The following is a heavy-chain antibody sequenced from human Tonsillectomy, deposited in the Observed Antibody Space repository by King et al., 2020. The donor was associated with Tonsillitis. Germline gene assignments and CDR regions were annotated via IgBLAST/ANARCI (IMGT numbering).Heavy chain of an antibody. V-gene: IGHV3-33*01. CDR3: ARETLKGSTWLYFDL. CDR2: IWYDGSNK. Sequence: VQLVESGGGVVQPGRSLRLSCAASGFTFSSYGMHWVRQAPGKGLEWVAVIWYDGSNKFYADSVKGRFIISRDSSKNTLYLQMNSLRAEDTAVYYCARETLKGSTWLYFDLWGRGTLVTVSS. J-gene: IGHJ2*01. CDR1: GFTFSSYG. D-gene: IGHD6-13*01.